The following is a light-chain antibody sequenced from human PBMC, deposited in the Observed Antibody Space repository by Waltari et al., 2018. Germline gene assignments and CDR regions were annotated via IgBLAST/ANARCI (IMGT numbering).Light chain of an antibody. V-gene: IGKV3-20*01. J-gene: IGKJ2*01. CDR2: GAS. CDR1: ENVYSHY. CDR3: HQYGASPYT. Sequence: ETILTQSPDTLSLSPGESATLSCRTSENVYSHYLAWYQQKRGQAPRLLIYGASTRATGIPDRFSGAGSGTEFTLTISRLEPEDFAVYFCHQYGASPYTFGQGTRLEIK.